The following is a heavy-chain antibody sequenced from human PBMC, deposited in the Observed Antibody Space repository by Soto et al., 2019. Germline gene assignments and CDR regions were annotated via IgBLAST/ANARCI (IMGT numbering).Heavy chain of an antibody. CDR1: GFTFSTYA. CDR3: AKDLSFCSGTTCSQHDGSDN. V-gene: IGHV3-30*18. Sequence: QVQLVESGGGVVQSGRSLRLSCAASGFTFSTYAMHWVRQAPGKGLEWVAVISFDGNSRFYRDSVNVRFTISRDNSKNTLYLEMSILRVDDTAVYFCAKDLSFCSGTTCSQHDGSDNWGQGTLVTVSS. J-gene: IGHJ4*02. D-gene: IGHD1-7*01. CDR2: ISFDGNSR.